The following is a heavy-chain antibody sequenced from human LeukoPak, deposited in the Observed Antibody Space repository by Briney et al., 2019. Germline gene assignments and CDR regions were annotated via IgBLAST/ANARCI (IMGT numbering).Heavy chain of an antibody. CDR2: ISSSGST. CDR1: GDSISSGDYY. CDR3: ATLTGGDDAFDI. D-gene: IGHD4-23*01. J-gene: IGHJ3*02. Sequence: PSETLSLTCTVSGDSISSGDYYWSWIRQPAGKGLEWIGRISSSGSTNYNPSLKSRVTISVLTSKNRFSLKLSSVTAADTAVYYCATLTGGDDAFDIWGQGTMVTVSS. V-gene: IGHV4-61*02.